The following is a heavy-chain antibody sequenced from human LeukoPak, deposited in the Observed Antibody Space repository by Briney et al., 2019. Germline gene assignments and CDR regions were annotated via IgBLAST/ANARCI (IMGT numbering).Heavy chain of an antibody. CDR1: GFSFSSSW. CDR3: AKSRGGFDF. V-gene: IGHV3-74*01. CDR2: INDDETST. D-gene: IGHD3-10*01. J-gene: IGHJ4*02. Sequence: PGGSLRLSCAASGFSFSSSWMHWVRQVPGKGLEWVSRINDDETSTTYADSVKGRFTISRDNSKNTLYLQMNSLRADDTAVYYCAKSRGGFDFWGQGTLVTVSS.